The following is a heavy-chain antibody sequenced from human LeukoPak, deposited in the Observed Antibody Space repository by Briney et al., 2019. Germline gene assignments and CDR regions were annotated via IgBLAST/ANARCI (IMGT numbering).Heavy chain of an antibody. Sequence: GGSLRLSCATSRFTFSHYDMHWVRQAPGKGLEWVALISYDGKNKHYADSVKGRFTVSRDDSNDTLYLQMNSLRTEDTAVYYCAKGLADYYNSGSYSPYDYWGQGSQVTVSS. J-gene: IGHJ4*02. CDR1: RFTFSHYD. V-gene: IGHV3-30*18. D-gene: IGHD3-10*01. CDR2: ISYDGKNK. CDR3: AKGLADYYNSGSYSPYDY.